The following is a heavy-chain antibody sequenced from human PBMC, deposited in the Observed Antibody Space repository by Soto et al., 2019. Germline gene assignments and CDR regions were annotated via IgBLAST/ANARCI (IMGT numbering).Heavy chain of an antibody. J-gene: IGHJ4*02. Sequence: VQLLESGGGLVQPGGSLRLSCAASGFTFSSYAMSWVRQAPGKGLEWVSAISGSGGSTYYADSVKGRFTISRDNSKNTLYLQMNSLRAEDTAVYYCAKGGPDAIVVVSWYFDYWGQGTLVTVSS. V-gene: IGHV3-23*01. CDR3: AKGGPDAIVVVSWYFDY. D-gene: IGHD2-2*01. CDR1: GFTFSSYA. CDR2: ISGSGGST.